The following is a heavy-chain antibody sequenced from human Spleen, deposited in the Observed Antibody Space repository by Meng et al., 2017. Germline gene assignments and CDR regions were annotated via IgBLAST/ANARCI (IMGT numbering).Heavy chain of an antibody. D-gene: IGHD2-21*01. J-gene: IGHJ4*02. Sequence: EAGPGLVKPAGTLSLIGSVLRASNSSDNWWSWVRQPPGKGLEWIGEIYHSGSTNYNPSLKSRITISVDKPKNQFSLTLSSVTAADTAVYYCTKNDFYCLGYWGQGTLVTVSS. CDR3: TKNDFYCLGY. V-gene: IGHV4-4*02. CDR2: IYHSGST. CDR1: RASNSSDNW.